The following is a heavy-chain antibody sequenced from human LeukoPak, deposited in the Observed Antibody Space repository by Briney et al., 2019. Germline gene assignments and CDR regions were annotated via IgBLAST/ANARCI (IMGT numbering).Heavy chain of an antibody. Sequence: SVKVSCKTSGGTFSSSAITWVRQAPGQGLEWMGRIIPVLNIASYAQKFQGRVTITADTSTSTVYMELSSLRSEETAVYYCARDQGLTAPPPYGLDVWGQGTTVIVSS. V-gene: IGHV1-69*04. CDR3: ARDQGLTAPPPYGLDV. CDR1: GGTFSSSA. CDR2: IIPVLNIA. D-gene: IGHD5-18*01. J-gene: IGHJ6*02.